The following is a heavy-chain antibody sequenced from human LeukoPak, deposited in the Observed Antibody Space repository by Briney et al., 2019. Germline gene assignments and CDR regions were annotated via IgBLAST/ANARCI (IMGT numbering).Heavy chain of an antibody. V-gene: IGHV3-23*01. CDR2: ISGSGAST. CDR3: AKQGVVATITRFDY. D-gene: IGHD5-12*01. J-gene: IGHJ4*02. CDR1: GFTFNNYA. Sequence: GGSLRLSCAASGFTFNNYAMSCVRQAPGKGLEWVSGISGSGASTYYADSVKGRFTISRDNSKNILYLQMDSLRAEDTAVYYCAKQGVVATITRFDYWGQGTLVTVSS.